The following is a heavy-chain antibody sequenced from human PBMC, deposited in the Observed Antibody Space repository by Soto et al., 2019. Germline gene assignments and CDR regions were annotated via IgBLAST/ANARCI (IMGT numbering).Heavy chain of an antibody. CDR3: AKGYCSSTSCYRVWFDP. D-gene: IGHD2-2*01. Sequence: EVQLLESGGGLVQPGGSLRLSCAASGFTFSSYVMSWVRQAPGKGLEWVSAISGSGGSTYYADSVKGRFTISRDNSKNTLYLQMNSLRAEDTAVYYCAKGYCSSTSCYRVWFDPWGQGTLVTVSS. V-gene: IGHV3-23*01. CDR1: GFTFSSYV. J-gene: IGHJ5*02. CDR2: ISGSGGST.